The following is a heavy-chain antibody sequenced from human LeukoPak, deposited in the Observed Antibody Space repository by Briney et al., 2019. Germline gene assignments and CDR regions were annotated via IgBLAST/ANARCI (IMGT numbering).Heavy chain of an antibody. CDR1: GFTFTTYW. CDR3: ARDPYSGSYGNYYYYFMDV. CDR2: MKPDGSEI. J-gene: IGHJ6*03. Sequence: GGSLRLSCAASGFTFTTYWMSWVRQAPGKGLEWVANMKPDGSEIFYVDSVKGRFTISRDNAKNSLYLQMNSLRAEDTAVYYCARDPYSGSYGNYYYYFMDVWGKGTTVTISS. V-gene: IGHV3-7*01. D-gene: IGHD1-26*01.